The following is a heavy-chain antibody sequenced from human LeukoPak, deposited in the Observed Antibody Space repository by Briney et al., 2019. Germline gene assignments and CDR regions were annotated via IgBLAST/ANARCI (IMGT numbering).Heavy chain of an antibody. Sequence: ASVKVSCKTSGYNFNDYYVNWVRQIPGQAYEWLGWINAATGDTKFAEKFQDRVTLTRDSSVNTAYMDLRSLTSGDAAIYYCARELFRHYEWSQRGFDFWGQGTLVTVSS. CDR2: INAATGDT. V-gene: IGHV1-2*02. CDR1: GYNFNDYY. CDR3: ARELFRHYEWSQRGFDF. J-gene: IGHJ4*02. D-gene: IGHD3-16*01.